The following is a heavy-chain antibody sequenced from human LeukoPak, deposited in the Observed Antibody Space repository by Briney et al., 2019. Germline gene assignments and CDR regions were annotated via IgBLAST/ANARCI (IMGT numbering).Heavy chain of an antibody. J-gene: IGHJ5*02. CDR2: ISSSSNII. CDR3: AKDTETRSPDVLRYFDWPSS. CDR1: GFTFSNYN. D-gene: IGHD3-9*01. Sequence: PGGSLRLSCAASGFTFSNYNMNWVRQPPGKGLQWVSYISSSSNIIYYADSVKGRFTISRDNAKNSLFLQMNSLRAEDTAVYYCAKDTETRSPDVLRYFDWPSSWGQGTLVTVSS. V-gene: IGHV3-48*01.